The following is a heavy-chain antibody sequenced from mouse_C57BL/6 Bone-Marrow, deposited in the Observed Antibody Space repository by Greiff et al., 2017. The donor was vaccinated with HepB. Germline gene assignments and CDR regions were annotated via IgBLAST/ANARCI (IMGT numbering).Heavy chain of an antibody. V-gene: IGHV5-6*01. CDR2: ISSGGSYT. CDR1: GFTFSSYG. CDR3: ARERGIFVYYFDY. Sequence: EVQVVESGGDLVKPGGSLKLSCAASGFTFSSYGMSWVRQTPDKRLEWVATISSGGSYTYYPDSVKGRFTISRDNAKNTLYLQMSSLKSEDTAMYYCARERGIFVYYFDYWGQGTTLTVSS. J-gene: IGHJ2*01.